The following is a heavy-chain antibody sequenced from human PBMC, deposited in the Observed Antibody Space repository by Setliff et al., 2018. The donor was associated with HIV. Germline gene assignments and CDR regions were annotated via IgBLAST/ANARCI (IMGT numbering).Heavy chain of an antibody. CDR2: IIPMLRVA. Sequence: SVKVSCKASGGTFRTYAISWVRQAPGQGLEWMGGIIPMLRVAKYAQNLQDRVTITADKSTGTAYMELGGLRSEDTAVYYCARGSNPTGNYDFYFLDVWGKGTTVTVSS. CDR1: GGTFRTYA. D-gene: IGHD1-1*01. J-gene: IGHJ6*03. CDR3: ARGSNPTGNYDFYFLDV. V-gene: IGHV1-69*10.